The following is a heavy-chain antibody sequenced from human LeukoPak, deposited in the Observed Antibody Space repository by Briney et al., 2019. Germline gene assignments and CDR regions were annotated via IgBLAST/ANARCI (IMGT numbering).Heavy chain of an antibody. V-gene: IGHV4-30-4*08. CDR2: IFYSGST. CDR1: GFTFSSYA. CDR3: ARDPVTGAVYFDY. Sequence: LRLSCAASGFTFSSYAMSWVRQAPGKGLEWIGYIFYSGSTYYNPSLKSRVIISVDTSKNQFSLKLSSVTAADTAVYYCARDPVTGAVYFDYWGRGTLVTVSS. D-gene: IGHD1-20*01. J-gene: IGHJ4*02.